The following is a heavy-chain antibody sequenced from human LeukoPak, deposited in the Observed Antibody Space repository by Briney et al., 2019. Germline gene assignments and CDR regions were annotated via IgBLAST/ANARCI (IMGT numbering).Heavy chain of an antibody. V-gene: IGHV4-59*01. CDR2: IYYSGST. Sequence: PSETLSLTCTVSGGSISSYYWSWIRQPPEKGLEWIGYIYYSGSTNYNPSLKSRVTISVDTSKNQFSLKLSSVTAADTAVYFCARVRDSSGYFYLGDWAQGTLVTVSS. D-gene: IGHD3-22*01. J-gene: IGHJ4*02. CDR3: ARVRDSSGYFYLGD. CDR1: GGSISSYY.